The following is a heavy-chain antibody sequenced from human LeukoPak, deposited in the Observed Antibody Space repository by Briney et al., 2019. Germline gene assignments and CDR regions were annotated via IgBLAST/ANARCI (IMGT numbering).Heavy chain of an antibody. CDR2: ISGSGSAT. D-gene: IGHD2/OR15-2a*01. CDR3: ARISGLGAREYLDH. J-gene: IGHJ4*02. CDR1: GFTFSSYT. V-gene: IGHV3-48*02. Sequence: GGSLRLSCAASGFTFSSYTMNWVRQAPGKGLEWVSYISGSGSATYYADSVKGRFTISRDNAKNSVYMQMNSLRDEDTAVFYCARISGLGAREYLDHWGQGTLVTVSS.